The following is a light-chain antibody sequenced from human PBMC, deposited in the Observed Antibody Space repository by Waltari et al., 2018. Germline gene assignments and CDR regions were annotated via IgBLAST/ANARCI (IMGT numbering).Light chain of an antibody. J-gene: IGKJ1*01. CDR3: LQDYSYPRT. Sequence: ITCRASQGIRNDLGWYQQKPGDAPKLLIYTASTLQSGVPSRFSGSGSGTDFTLTITSLQPEDFATYFCLQDYSYPRTFGQGTKVEIK. CDR2: TAS. CDR1: QGIRND. V-gene: IGKV1-6*01.